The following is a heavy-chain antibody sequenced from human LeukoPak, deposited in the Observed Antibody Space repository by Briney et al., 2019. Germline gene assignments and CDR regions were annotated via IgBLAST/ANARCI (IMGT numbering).Heavy chain of an antibody. J-gene: IGHJ3*02. V-gene: IGHV1-8*01. D-gene: IGHD3-9*01. CDR3: ARGDRLRYFVWLGHDAFDI. CDR2: MNPNSGNT. Sequence: ASVKVSCKASGYTFTSYDINWVRQATGQGLEWMGWMNPNSGNTGYAQKFQGRVTMTRNTSISTAYMELSSLRSEDTAVYYCARGDRLRYFVWLGHDAFDIWGQGTMVTVSS. CDR1: GYTFTSYD.